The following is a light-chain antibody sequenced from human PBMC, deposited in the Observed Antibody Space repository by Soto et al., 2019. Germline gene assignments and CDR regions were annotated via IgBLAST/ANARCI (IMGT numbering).Light chain of an antibody. CDR1: SSNIGNNF. V-gene: IGLV1-51*01. J-gene: IGLJ1*01. Sequence: QSVLTQPPSVSAAPGQKVTISCSGSSSNIGNNFVSWYQQLPKTAPKLLIFDNNKRPSGIPDRFSGSKSGTSATLGITGLQPEDEADYYCGTWDTSLNAYVFGSGTKLTVL. CDR2: DNN. CDR3: GTWDTSLNAYV.